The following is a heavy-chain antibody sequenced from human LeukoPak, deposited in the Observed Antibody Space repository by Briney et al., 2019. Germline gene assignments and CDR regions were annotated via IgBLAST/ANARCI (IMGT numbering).Heavy chain of an antibody. V-gene: IGHV3-23*01. J-gene: IGHJ4*02. Sequence: GGSLRLSCAASGFTFSSYAMSWVRQAPGKGLEWVSAISGSGGSTYYADSVKGRFTISRDNAKNSLYLQMNSLRAEDTAVYYCARVSDYGSGSMDVIFDYWGQGTLVTVSS. CDR1: GFTFSSYA. CDR2: ISGSGGST. CDR3: ARVSDYGSGSMDVIFDY. D-gene: IGHD3-10*01.